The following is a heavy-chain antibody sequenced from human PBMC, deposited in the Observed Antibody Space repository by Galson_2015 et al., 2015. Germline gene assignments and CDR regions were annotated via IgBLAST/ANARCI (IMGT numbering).Heavy chain of an antibody. Sequence: SLRLSCAASGFTFSDYYMSWIRQAPGKGLEWVSYISSSSSYTNYADSVKGRFTISRDNAKNSLYLQMNSLRAEDTAVYYCATLLDMVRGVIIEGYFDYWGQGTLVTVSS. CDR3: ATLLDMVRGVIIEGYFDY. CDR2: ISSSSSYT. J-gene: IGHJ4*02. V-gene: IGHV3-11*06. D-gene: IGHD3-10*01. CDR1: GFTFSDYY.